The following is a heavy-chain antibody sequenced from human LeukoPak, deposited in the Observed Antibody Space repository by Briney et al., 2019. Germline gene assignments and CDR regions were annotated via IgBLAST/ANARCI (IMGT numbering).Heavy chain of an antibody. CDR3: TPSDTAMVL. CDR2: IRSKAYGGTT. J-gene: IGHJ4*02. D-gene: IGHD5-18*01. CDR1: GFTFGDYA. Sequence: GGSLRLSCTASGFTFGDYAMSWFRQAPGKGLEWVGFIRSKAYGGTTEYAASVKGRFTISGDDSKSIAYLQMNRLKTEDTAVYYCTPSDTAMVLWGQGILVTVSS. V-gene: IGHV3-49*03.